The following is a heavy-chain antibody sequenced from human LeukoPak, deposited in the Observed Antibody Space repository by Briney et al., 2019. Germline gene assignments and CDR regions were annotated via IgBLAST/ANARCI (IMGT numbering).Heavy chain of an antibody. D-gene: IGHD4/OR15-4a*01. CDR2: INPNSGGT. V-gene: IGHV1-2*02. J-gene: IGHJ4*02. CDR3: AKIAYGANFFDY. CDR1: GYTFTGYY. Sequence: ASVKVSCKASGYTFTGYYMHWVRQAPGQGLEWMGWINPNSGGTNYAQKLQGRVTMTTDTSTSTVYMELRSLRSDDTAVYYCAKIAYGANFFDYWGQGTLVTVSS.